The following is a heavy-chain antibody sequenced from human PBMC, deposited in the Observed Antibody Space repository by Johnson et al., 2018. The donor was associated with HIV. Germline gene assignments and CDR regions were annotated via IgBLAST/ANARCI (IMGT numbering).Heavy chain of an antibody. D-gene: IGHD6-13*01. CDR3: ARDGESQQLPLGDAFDV. Sequence: VQLVESGGGLVQPGRSLRLSCAASGFTFSDYYMSWIRQAPGKGLEWVSAISGSGGSTYYADSVKGRFTISRDNSKNTLYLQMNSLRAEDTAVYYCARDGESQQLPLGDAFDVWGQGTMVIVSS. CDR1: GFTFSDYY. CDR2: ISGSGGST. V-gene: IGHV3-23*04. J-gene: IGHJ3*01.